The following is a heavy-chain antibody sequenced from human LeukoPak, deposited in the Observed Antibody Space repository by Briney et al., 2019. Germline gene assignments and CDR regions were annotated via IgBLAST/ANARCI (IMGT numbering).Heavy chain of an antibody. D-gene: IGHD3-3*01. CDR2: INSDGSST. Sequence: GGSLRLSCAASGFTFSGSAMHWVRQAPGKGLVWVSRINSDGSSTSYADSVKGRFTISRDNAKNTLYLQMNSLRAEDTAVYYCARDGEASGFEFDYWGQGTLVTVSS. CDR1: GFTFSGSA. J-gene: IGHJ4*02. CDR3: ARDGEASGFEFDY. V-gene: IGHV3-74*01.